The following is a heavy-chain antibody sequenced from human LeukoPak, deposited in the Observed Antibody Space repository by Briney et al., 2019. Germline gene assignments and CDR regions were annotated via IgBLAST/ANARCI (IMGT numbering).Heavy chain of an antibody. CDR3: ARVRGGYYDILTGAETPNNWFDP. Sequence: SETLSLTCAVYGGSLSGYYWSWIRQSPGEGLEWIGEINHGGSTNYNPSLKSRVTMSVDTSKNHFSLKLSSVTAADTAVYYCARVRGGYYDILTGAETPNNWFDPWGQGTLVTVSS. V-gene: IGHV4-34*01. CDR2: INHGGST. D-gene: IGHD3-9*01. J-gene: IGHJ5*02. CDR1: GGSLSGYY.